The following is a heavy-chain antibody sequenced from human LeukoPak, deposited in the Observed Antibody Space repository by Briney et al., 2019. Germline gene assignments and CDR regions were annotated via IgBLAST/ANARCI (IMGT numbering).Heavy chain of an antibody. CDR1: GYTFTGYY. J-gene: IGHJ5*02. CDR3: ALIGDHAWFDP. D-gene: IGHD3-10*01. V-gene: IGHV1-2*02. CDR2: INPNSGGT. Sequence: ASVKVSCRASGYTFTGYYIFWVRRAPGQGLEWMGWINPNSGGTNYAPEFQGRLTMTRDTSITTAYMELSTLRSDDTAVYYCALIGDHAWFDPWGQGTLVTVSS.